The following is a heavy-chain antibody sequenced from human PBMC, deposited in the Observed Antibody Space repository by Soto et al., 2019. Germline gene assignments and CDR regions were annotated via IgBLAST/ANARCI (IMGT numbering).Heavy chain of an antibody. J-gene: IGHJ5*02. V-gene: IGHV4-34*01. CDR2: INHSGST. CDR3: ARGPPAVIVVAVAARNWFDP. D-gene: IGHD2-15*01. Sequence: SETLSLTCAVYGGSFSGYYWSWIRQPPGKGLEWIGEINHSGSTNYNPSLKSRVTISVDTSKNQFSLKLSSVTAADTAVYYCARGPPAVIVVAVAARNWFDPWGQGTLVTVSS. CDR1: GGSFSGYY.